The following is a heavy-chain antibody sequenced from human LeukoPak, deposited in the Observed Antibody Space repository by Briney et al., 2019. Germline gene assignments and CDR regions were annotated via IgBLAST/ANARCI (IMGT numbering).Heavy chain of an antibody. J-gene: IGHJ4*02. V-gene: IGHV3-21*01. Sequence: GGSLRLSCEVSGFIFSSYWMSWVRQAPGKGLEWVSSISSSSSYIYYADSVKGRFTISRDNAKNSLYLQMNSLRAEDTAVYYCARTAGGSGSYGYWGQGTLVTVSS. CDR2: ISSSSSYI. CDR1: GFIFSSYW. CDR3: ARTAGGSGSYGY. D-gene: IGHD3-10*01.